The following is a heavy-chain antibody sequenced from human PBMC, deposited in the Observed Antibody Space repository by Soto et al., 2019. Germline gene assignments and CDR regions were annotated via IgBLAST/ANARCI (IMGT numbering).Heavy chain of an antibody. V-gene: IGHV4-59*01. J-gene: IGHJ6*02. CDR1: GGSISSYY. Sequence: SETLSLTCTVSGGSISSYYWSWIRQPPGKGLEWIGYIYYSGSTNYNPSLKSRVTISVDTSKNQFSLKLSSVTAADTAVYYCARDVRDGYKSYYYGMDVWGQGTTVTVSS. CDR2: IYYSGST. D-gene: IGHD5-12*01. CDR3: ARDVRDGYKSYYYGMDV.